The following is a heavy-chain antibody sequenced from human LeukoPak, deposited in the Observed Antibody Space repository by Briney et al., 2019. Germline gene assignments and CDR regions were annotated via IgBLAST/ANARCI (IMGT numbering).Heavy chain of an antibody. D-gene: IGHD4/OR15-4a*01. V-gene: IGHV3-74*01. CDR1: GLTFSSYW. J-gene: IGHJ4*02. CDR2: INNDGSTT. CDR3: ARSNYPYYFDY. Sequence: GGSLRLSCAPSGLTFSSYWMHWVRQAPGRGLVWVSRINNDGSTTRYADSVKGRFTISRDNAKNTLYLQMNSLRAEDTAMYYCARSNYPYYFDYWGQGTLVTVSS.